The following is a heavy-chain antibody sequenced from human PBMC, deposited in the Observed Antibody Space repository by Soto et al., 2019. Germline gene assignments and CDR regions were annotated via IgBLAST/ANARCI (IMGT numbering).Heavy chain of an antibody. J-gene: IGHJ4*02. CDR1: GYTFTGHY. Sequence: ASVKVSCKASGYTFTGHYMHWVRQAPGQRLEWMGWINAGNGNTKYSQKFQGRVTITRDTSASTAYMELSSLRSEDTAVYYCARGPNPYYFDYWGQGTLVTVSS. CDR2: INAGNGNT. V-gene: IGHV1-3*01. CDR3: ARGPNPYYFDY.